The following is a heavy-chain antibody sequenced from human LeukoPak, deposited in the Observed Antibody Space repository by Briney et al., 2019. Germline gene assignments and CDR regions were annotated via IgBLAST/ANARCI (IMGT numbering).Heavy chain of an antibody. V-gene: IGHV4-59*12. CDR1: GGSIRSYD. CDR3: ARYSSRSFYFDY. Sequence: SETLSLTCTVSGGSIRSYDWSWIRQPPGKGLERIGNIHNSGSSTYNPSFKSRVTISLDTSKNQISLKLSSVTAADTAVYYCARYSSRSFYFDYWGQGTLVTVSS. J-gene: IGHJ4*02. D-gene: IGHD3-22*01. CDR2: IHNSGSS.